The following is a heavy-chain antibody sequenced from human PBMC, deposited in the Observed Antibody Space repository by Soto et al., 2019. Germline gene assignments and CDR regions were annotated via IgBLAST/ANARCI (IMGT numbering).Heavy chain of an antibody. J-gene: IGHJ4*02. CDR1: GFTFSSYG. CDR3: AKDRTFDWLLIH. V-gene: IGHV3-30*18. CDR2: ISYDGSNK. Sequence: GGSLRLSCAASGFTFSSYGMHWVRQAPGKGLEWVAVISYDGSNKYYADSVKGRFTISRDNSKNTLYLQMNSLRAEDTAVYYCAKDRTFDWLLIHWGQGTLVTVSS. D-gene: IGHD3-9*01.